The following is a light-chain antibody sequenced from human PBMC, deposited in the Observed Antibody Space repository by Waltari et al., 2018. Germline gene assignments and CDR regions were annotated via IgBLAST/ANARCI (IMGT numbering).Light chain of an antibody. V-gene: IGKV1D-12*01. Sequence: DIELTQSPSSVSASVGDRVTITCRASQDISIWLAWYQQKPGTAPKLLIYLASTLQSGVPSRFSGSGSGTDFTLSIRNLQPEDSAIYFCQQSNFFPRTFGQGTKLEI. CDR3: QQSNFFPRT. CDR2: LAS. CDR1: QDISIW. J-gene: IGKJ2*01.